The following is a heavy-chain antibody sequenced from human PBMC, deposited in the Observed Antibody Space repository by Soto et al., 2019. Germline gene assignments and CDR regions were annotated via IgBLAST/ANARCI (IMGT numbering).Heavy chain of an antibody. V-gene: IGHV3-74*01. D-gene: IGHD2-8*01. CDR1: GFTFSSYW. CDR2: INPGGSIT. J-gene: IGHJ4*02. CDR3: ARVPTGKYGVWNY. Sequence: EQLVESGGGLVQPAGSLRLSCAASGFTFSSYWMHWVRQAPGKGLVWVSRINPGGSITAYADSVKGRFTISRDNAKNTLYLQMNSLRGDDTAVYYCARVPTGKYGVWNYWGQGTLVTVSS.